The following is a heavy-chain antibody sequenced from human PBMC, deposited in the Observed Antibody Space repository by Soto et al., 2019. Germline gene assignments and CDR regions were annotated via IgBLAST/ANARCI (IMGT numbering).Heavy chain of an antibody. CDR3: AKGGSPWRVTSDFNY. CDR2: VSHDGRNT. V-gene: IGHV3-30*18. J-gene: IGHJ4*02. Sequence: VQLVESGGGVVQPGRSLRLSCAASGFTFSDYAMHWVRQAPGKGLEWLAVVSHDGRNTHYADSVKGRFTISRDSSKNTVSREMTSLSAEDTAGYYCAKGGSPWRVTSDFNYWGQGALVTVSS. CDR1: GFTFSDYA. D-gene: IGHD3-16*01.